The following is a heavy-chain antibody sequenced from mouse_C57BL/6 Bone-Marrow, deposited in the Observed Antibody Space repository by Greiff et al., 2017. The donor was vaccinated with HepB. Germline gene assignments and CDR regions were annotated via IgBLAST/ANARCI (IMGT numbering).Heavy chain of an antibody. Sequence: EVKLMESGPELVKPGASVKMSCKASGYTFTDYNMHWVKQSHGKSLEWIGYINPNNGGTSYNQKFKGKATLTVNKSSSTAYMELRSLTSEDSAVYYCARTDYYGSSYRYFDVWGTGTTVTVSS. CDR1: GYTFTDYN. CDR2: INPNNGGT. J-gene: IGHJ1*03. V-gene: IGHV1-22*01. CDR3: ARTDYYGSSYRYFDV. D-gene: IGHD1-1*01.